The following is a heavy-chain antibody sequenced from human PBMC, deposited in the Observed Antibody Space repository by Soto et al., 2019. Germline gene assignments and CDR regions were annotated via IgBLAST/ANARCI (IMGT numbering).Heavy chain of an antibody. CDR3: ARLLGSGALNYYYYMDV. V-gene: IGHV4-39*01. J-gene: IGHJ6*03. Sequence: SETLSLTCTVSGGSISSSSYYWGWIRQPPGKGLEWIGSIYYSGSTYYNPSPKSRVTISVDTSKNQFSLKLSSVTAADTAVYYCARLLGSGALNYYYYMDVWGKGTTVTVSS. CDR2: IYYSGST. CDR1: GGSISSSSYY. D-gene: IGHD6-25*01.